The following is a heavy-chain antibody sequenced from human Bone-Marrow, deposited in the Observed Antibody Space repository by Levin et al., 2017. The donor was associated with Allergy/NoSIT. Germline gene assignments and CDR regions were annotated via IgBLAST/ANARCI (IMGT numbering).Heavy chain of an antibody. J-gene: IGHJ4*02. CDR1: GFTVSSNY. CDR2: IYSGGST. V-gene: IGHV3-53*01. D-gene: IGHD5-12*01. Sequence: GESLKISCAASGFTVSSNYMSWVRQAPGKGLEWVSVIYSGGSTYYADSVKGRFTISRDNSKNTLYLQMNSLRAEDTAVYYCAREGGYDYYFDYWGQGTLVTVSS. CDR3: AREGGYDYYFDY.